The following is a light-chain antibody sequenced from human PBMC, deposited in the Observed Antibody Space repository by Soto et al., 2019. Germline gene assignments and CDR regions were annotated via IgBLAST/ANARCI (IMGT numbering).Light chain of an antibody. Sequence: SVLTRPPSASGAAGQGVTISCSGSSSNIGSNYVYWYQQLPGTAPKLLIYRNNQRPSGVPDRFSGSKSGTSASLAISGLRSEDEADYYCAAWDDSLSGHYVFGTGTKVTVL. CDR3: AAWDDSLSGHYV. CDR1: SSNIGSNY. J-gene: IGLJ1*01. V-gene: IGLV1-47*01. CDR2: RNN.